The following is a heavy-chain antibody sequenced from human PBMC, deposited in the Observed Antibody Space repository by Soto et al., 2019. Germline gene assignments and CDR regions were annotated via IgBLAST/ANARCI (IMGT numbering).Heavy chain of an antibody. CDR2: MNPNSGNT. CDR1: GYTFTSYD. V-gene: IGHV1-8*01. J-gene: IGHJ6*02. Sequence: QVQLVQSGAEVKKPGASVKVSCKASGYTFTSYDINWVRQATGQGREWMGWMNPNSGNTGYAQKFQGRVTMTRNTSISTAYMELSSLRSADTAVYYCARAKTLGIQLLVWYGMDVWGQGTTVTVSS. CDR3: ARAKTLGIQLLVWYGMDV. D-gene: IGHD5-18*01.